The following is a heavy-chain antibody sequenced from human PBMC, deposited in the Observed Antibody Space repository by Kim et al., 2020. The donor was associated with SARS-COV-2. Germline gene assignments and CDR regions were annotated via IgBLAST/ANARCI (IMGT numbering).Heavy chain of an antibody. D-gene: IGHD3-22*01. V-gene: IGHV3-7*01. CDR2: GSEK. Sequence: GSEKYYVDSVKGRFTIARDNAKNSLYLQMTSLRAEDTAVYYCARDNRHDYWGQGTLVTVSS. J-gene: IGHJ4*02. CDR3: ARDNRHDY.